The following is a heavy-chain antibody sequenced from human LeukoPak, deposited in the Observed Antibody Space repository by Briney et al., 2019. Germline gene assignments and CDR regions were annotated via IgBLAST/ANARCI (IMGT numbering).Heavy chain of an antibody. Sequence: ASVKVSCKASGYTFTGYYMHWVRQAPGQGLEWMGWINPNSGGTNYAQKFQGRVTMTRDTSISTAYMELSRLRSDDTAVYYCARGYDFWSGYYESPDYWGHGTLVTVSS. V-gene: IGHV1-2*02. CDR3: ARGYDFWSGYYESPDY. CDR2: INPNSGGT. J-gene: IGHJ4*01. CDR1: GYTFTGYY. D-gene: IGHD3-3*01.